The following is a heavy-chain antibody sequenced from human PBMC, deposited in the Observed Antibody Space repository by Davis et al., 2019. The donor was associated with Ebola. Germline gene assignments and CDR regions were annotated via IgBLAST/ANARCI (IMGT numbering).Heavy chain of an antibody. Sequence: ASVKVSCKVSGYTFTSYDINWVRQATGQGLEWMGWMNPNSGNTGYAQKFQGRVTMTRNTSISTAYMELSSLRSEDTAVYYCARGGLRYFDWLLYTDLNDAFDIWGQGTMVTVSS. CDR3: ARGGLRYFDWLLYTDLNDAFDI. CDR2: MNPNSGNT. J-gene: IGHJ3*02. CDR1: GYTFTSYD. D-gene: IGHD3-9*01. V-gene: IGHV1-8*01.